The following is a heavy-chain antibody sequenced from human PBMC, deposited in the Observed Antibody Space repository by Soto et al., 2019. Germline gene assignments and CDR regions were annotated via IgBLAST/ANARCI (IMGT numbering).Heavy chain of an antibody. V-gene: IGHV1-18*01. CDR3: AREGPVAARFLYYMDV. J-gene: IGHJ6*03. CDR1: GYTFTSYG. D-gene: IGHD2-15*01. CDR2: ISAYNGNT. Sequence: GASVKLSCKASGYTFTSYGISWVRQAPGQGLEWMGWISAYNGNTNYAQKLQGRVTMTTDTSTSTAYMELRSLRSDDTAVYYCAREGPVAARFLYYMDVWGKGTTVTVSS.